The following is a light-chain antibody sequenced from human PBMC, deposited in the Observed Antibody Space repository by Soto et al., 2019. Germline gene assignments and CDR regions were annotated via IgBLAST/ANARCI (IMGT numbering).Light chain of an antibody. J-gene: IGKJ1*01. CDR2: GAS. Sequence: EIVMTQSPATLSVSPGERATLSCRASQSVSSNLAWYQQKPGQAPRLLIYGASTRATGIPARFSGSGSGTDFTLTISSLQSEDFEIYFCQQYNNWPPDRTFGQGTKVEIK. CDR3: QQYNNWPPDRT. CDR1: QSVSSN. V-gene: IGKV3-15*01.